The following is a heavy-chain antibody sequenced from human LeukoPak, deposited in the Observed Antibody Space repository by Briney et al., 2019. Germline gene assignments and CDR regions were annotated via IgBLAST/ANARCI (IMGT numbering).Heavy chain of an antibody. V-gene: IGHV4-39*01. D-gene: IGHD3-16*01. Sequence: SGTPSLTCGVSGGSISSSTYYWGWIRRPPGKGLEWIGSIYYSGSTYYNPSLKSRVTVSVDTSKNQFSLNLSSVTAADTAVYYCVRGSTLRHYQYWGQGTLVTVSS. J-gene: IGHJ4*02. CDR1: GGSISSSTYY. CDR3: VRGSTLRHYQY. CDR2: IYYSGST.